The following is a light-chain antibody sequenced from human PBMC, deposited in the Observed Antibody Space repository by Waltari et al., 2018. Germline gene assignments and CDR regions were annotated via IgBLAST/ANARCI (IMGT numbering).Light chain of an antibody. V-gene: IGLV1-44*01. CDR3: ATWDDSLNGL. CDR2: STN. CDR1: SSNIGSKS. Sequence: QSVLTQPPSASGTPGQRVSISCSGSSSNIGSKSVNWYQQVPGTAPKLLISSTNQRPSGVPDRFSVSKSGTSASLAISGLQSEDEADYYCATWDDSLNGLFGGGTKLTVL. J-gene: IGLJ2*01.